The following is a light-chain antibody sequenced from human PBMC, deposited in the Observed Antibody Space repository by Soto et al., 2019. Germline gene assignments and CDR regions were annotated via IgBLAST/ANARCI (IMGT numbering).Light chain of an antibody. Sequence: DIQITQSPSTLSAYVVDRVTISFRASQAIGSWLAWYQQHPGKAPKLLIFDASTLESGVPSRFSGSGSGTKFTLTISSLQPDDFATYYCQKYQTYSWDFGQGTKVDIK. CDR1: QAIGSW. CDR3: QKYQTYSWD. J-gene: IGKJ1*01. V-gene: IGKV1-5*01. CDR2: DAS.